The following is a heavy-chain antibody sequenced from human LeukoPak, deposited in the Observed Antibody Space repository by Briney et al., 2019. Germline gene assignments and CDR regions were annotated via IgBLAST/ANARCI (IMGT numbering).Heavy chain of an antibody. J-gene: IGHJ4*02. D-gene: IGHD3-22*01. V-gene: IGHV3-21*01. Sequence: GGSLRLSCAASGFNFSSYSMNWVRQAPGKGLEWVSSISSSSSFRYYADSVKGRFTISRDNAENSLYLQMNSLRAEDTAVYYCARESSGYFYWGQGTLVTVSS. CDR2: ISSSSSFR. CDR3: ARESSGYFY. CDR1: GFNFSSYS.